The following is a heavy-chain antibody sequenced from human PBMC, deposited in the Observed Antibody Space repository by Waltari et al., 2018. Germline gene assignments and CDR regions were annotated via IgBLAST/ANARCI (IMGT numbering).Heavy chain of an antibody. J-gene: IGHJ3*02. Sequence: EVQLVESGGGLVKPGGSLRLSCAASGFTFSSYSMNWVRQAPGKGLEWVSCIRSRRSYICYADSGKGRFTISRDNAKNSLYLQMNSLRAEDTAVYYCAREAHRGYCSGGSCLGAFDIWGQGTMVTVSS. CDR2: IRSRRSYI. V-gene: IGHV3-21*01. CDR1: GFTFSSYS. CDR3: AREAHRGYCSGGSCLGAFDI. D-gene: IGHD2-15*01.